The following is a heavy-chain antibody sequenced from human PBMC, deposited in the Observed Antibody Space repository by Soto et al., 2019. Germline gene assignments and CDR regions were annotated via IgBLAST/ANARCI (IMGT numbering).Heavy chain of an antibody. V-gene: IGHV5-51*01. CDR2: IYPGDSDT. J-gene: IGHJ6*03. CDR3: ASQSYFDFCSGYRGPGSYYYYYYMDV. D-gene: IGHD3-3*01. CDR1: GYSFTSYW. Sequence: GESLKISCKGSGYSFTSYWIGWVRQMPGKGLEWMGIIYPGDSDTRYSPSFQGQVTISADKSISTAYLQWSSLKASDTAMYYCASQSYFDFCSGYRGPGSYYYYYYMDVWGKGTTVTVSS.